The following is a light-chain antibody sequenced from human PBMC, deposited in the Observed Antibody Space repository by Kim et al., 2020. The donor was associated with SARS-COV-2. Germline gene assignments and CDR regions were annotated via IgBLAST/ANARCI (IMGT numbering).Light chain of an antibody. Sequence: QAGLTQPTSVSKDLRQTATLTCTGNSNKVGNGGAVWLQQHQGHPPKVLFFRNNNRPSGISERLSTSRSGDTASLTITGLQAEDEADYYCSAWDSSLEAWLFGGGTQLTVL. V-gene: IGLV10-54*01. J-gene: IGLJ3*02. CDR2: RNN. CDR1: SNKVGNGG. CDR3: SAWDSSLEAWL.